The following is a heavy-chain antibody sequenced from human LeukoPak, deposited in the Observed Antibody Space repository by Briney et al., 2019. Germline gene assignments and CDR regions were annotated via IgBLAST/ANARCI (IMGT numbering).Heavy chain of an antibody. V-gene: IGHV3-23*01. J-gene: IGHJ4*02. Sequence: PGGSLRLSCAVSGFTFSIYAMSWVRQAPGKGLEWVSAISGSGGSTYYADSVKGRFTISRDNSKNTLYLQMNSLRAEDTAVYYCAKDYRSADLEEDYYDSSGYQDYWGQGTLVTVSS. CDR2: ISGSGGST. D-gene: IGHD3-22*01. CDR3: AKDYRSADLEEDYYDSSGYQDY. CDR1: GFTFSIYA.